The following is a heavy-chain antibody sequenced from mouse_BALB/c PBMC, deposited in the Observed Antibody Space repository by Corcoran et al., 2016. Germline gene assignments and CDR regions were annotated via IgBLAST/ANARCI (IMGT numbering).Heavy chain of an antibody. V-gene: IGHV9-2-1*01. D-gene: IGHD1-1*01. CDR3: ARSYYGSSYYFDY. CDR1: GYTFTDYS. J-gene: IGHJ2*01. Sequence: QIQLVQSGPELKKPGETVKISCKASGYTFTDYSMHWVKQAPGKGLKWMGWINTETGEPTYADDIKGRFAFSLETSASTAYLQINNLKNEDTATYFCARSYYGSSYYFDYWGQGTTLTVSS. CDR2: INTETGEP.